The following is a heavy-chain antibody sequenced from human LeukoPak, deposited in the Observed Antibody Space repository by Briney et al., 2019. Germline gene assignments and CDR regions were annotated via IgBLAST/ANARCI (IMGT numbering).Heavy chain of an antibody. Sequence: TGGSLRLSCAASGFTFSSDWMHWGRQAPGRGLVCVSYINGDGSSTNYADSVRGRFTISRDNAKKTLYLQMNSLRDEDTAVYYCVRGLDSGGLGTLVTVSS. D-gene: IGHD3-16*01. CDR2: INGDGSST. V-gene: IGHV3-74*01. CDR3: VRGLDS. CDR1: GFTFSSDW. J-gene: IGHJ4*02.